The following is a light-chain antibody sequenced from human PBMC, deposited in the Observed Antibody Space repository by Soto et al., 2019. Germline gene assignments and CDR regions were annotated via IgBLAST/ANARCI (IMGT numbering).Light chain of an antibody. CDR2: DVS. CDR3: SSYTSSSARV. V-gene: IGLV2-14*03. Sequence: QSALTQPASVSGSPGQSITISCTGTGSDVGGYNYVSWYQQHPGKAPKLIIYDVSDRPSGVSDRFSGSKSDNTASLTISGLQAEDEADYYCSSYTSSSARVFGGGTKLTVL. CDR1: GSDVGGYNY. J-gene: IGLJ2*01.